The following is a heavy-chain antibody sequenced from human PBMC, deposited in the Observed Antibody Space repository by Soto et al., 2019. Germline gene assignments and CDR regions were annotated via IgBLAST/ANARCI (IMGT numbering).Heavy chain of an antibody. D-gene: IGHD6-13*01. CDR3: GIDKQMATITEFVY. CDR1: GGTFSSYA. V-gene: IGHV1-69*06. J-gene: IGHJ4*02. CDR2: IIPMFNTT. Sequence: QVQLVQSGTEVKKPGSSVKVSCKASGGTFSSYAISWVRQAPGQGLEWMGGIIPMFNTTNYAQRFQGRDTITADKSTSTANREQNSVKAEDTAVYYCGIDKQMATITEFVYGGKGTLLTVSS.